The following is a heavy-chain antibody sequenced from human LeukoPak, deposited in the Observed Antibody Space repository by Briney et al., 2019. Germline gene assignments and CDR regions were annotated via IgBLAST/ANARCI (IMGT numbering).Heavy chain of an antibody. D-gene: IGHD2-21*01. CDR1: GGTFSSYA. CDR2: IIPIFGTA. V-gene: IGHV1-69*05. J-gene: IGHJ4*02. Sequence: EASVKVSCKASGGTFSSYAISWVRQAPGQGLEWMGGIIPIFGTANYAQKFQGRVTITTDESTSTAYMELSSLRSEDTAVYYCARSRTCGGDCFDYFDYWGQGTLVTVSS. CDR3: ARSRTCGGDCFDYFDY.